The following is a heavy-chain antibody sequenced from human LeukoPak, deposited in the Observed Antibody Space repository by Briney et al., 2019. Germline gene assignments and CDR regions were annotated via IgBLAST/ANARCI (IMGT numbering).Heavy chain of an antibody. D-gene: IGHD3-10*01. J-gene: IGHJ4*02. V-gene: IGHV3-23*01. CDR2: ISGGGGST. Sequence: PGGSLRLSCAASGFTFSSYAMSWDRQAPGKGLEWVSGISGGGGSTYYPDSVQGRFTISRDNSKNTLYLQMNSLRAEDTAVYYCAKGPHKTRYGSGSYSPFDYWGQGTLVTVSS. CDR1: GFTFSSYA. CDR3: AKGPHKTRYGSGSYSPFDY.